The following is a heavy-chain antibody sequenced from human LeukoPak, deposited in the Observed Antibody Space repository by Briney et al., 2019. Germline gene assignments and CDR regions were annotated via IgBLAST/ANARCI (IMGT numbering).Heavy chain of an antibody. D-gene: IGHD3-22*01. CDR2: IYYSGST. V-gene: IGHV4-39*01. CDR1: GGSISSSSYY. CDR3: ASQTSPTYYYDSSGYYYDY. Sequence: SETLSLTCTVSGGSISSSSYYWGWIRQPPGKGLEWIGSIYYSGSTYYNPSLKSRVTISVDTSKNQFSLKLSSVTAADTAVCYCASQTSPTYYYDSSGYYYDYWGQGTLVTVSS. J-gene: IGHJ4*02.